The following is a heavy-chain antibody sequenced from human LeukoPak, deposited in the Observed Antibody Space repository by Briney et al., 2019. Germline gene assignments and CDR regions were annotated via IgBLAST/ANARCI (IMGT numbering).Heavy chain of an antibody. V-gene: IGHV1-69*05. Sequence: SVKVSCKASGGTFSSYAISWVRQAPGQGLEWMGGIIPIFGTANYAQKFQGRVTITTDESTSTAYMELSSLRSEDTAVYYCATHHRSGGSCQQYFQHWGQGTLVTVSS. J-gene: IGHJ1*01. CDR3: ATHHRSGGSCQQYFQH. CDR1: GGTFSSYA. CDR2: IIPIFGTA. D-gene: IGHD2-15*01.